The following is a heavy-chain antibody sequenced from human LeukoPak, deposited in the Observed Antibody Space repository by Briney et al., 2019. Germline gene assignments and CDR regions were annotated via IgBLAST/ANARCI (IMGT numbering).Heavy chain of an antibody. D-gene: IGHD6-19*01. CDR1: GGSISSSSYY. J-gene: IGHJ4*02. Sequence: SETLSLTCTVSGGSISSSSYYWGWIRQPPGKGLGWIGSIYYSGSTYYNPSLKSRVTISVDTSKNQFSLKLSSVTAADTAVYYCARLFPSGWYFDYWGQGTLVTVSS. V-gene: IGHV4-39*01. CDR2: IYYSGST. CDR3: ARLFPSGWYFDY.